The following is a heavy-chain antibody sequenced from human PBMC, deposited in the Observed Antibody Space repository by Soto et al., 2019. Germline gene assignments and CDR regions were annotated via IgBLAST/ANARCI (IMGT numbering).Heavy chain of an antibody. V-gene: IGHV3-7*01. J-gene: IGHJ3*02. Sequence: PGGSLRLSSAASGFTFGNHRMRWVRQAPGKGLEWVANIKYDGSEKYHVDSVKGRFTISRDNAKNSLFLQTSSLRVEDTAVYYCTRERRATGNASDIWGQGTVVTVSS. CDR3: TRERRATGNASDI. CDR1: GFTFGNHR. CDR2: IKYDGSEK. D-gene: IGHD5-12*01.